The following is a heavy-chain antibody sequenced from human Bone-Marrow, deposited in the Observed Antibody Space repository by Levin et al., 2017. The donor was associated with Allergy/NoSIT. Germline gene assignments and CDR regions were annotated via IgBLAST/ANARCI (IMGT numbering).Heavy chain of an antibody. J-gene: IGHJ4*02. V-gene: IGHV3-53*01. CDR3: ARGGAAAAAGH. D-gene: IGHD6-25*01. CDR2: IYSGGTT. Sequence: QPGGSLRLSCAASGFTVSNNYMTWVRQAPGKGLEWVSLIYSGGTTHYADSVKGRFTISRDNSKHTLFLQMNSLRVEDTAVYYCARGGAAAAAGHWGQGTLVTVSS. CDR1: GFTVSNNY.